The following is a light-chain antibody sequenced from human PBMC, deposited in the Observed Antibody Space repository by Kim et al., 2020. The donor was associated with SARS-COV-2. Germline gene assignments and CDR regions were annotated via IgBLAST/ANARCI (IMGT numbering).Light chain of an antibody. J-gene: IGLJ2*01. Sequence: GQLITISCTGTTSDIGLYNFVSWYRQPPGKAPKLIIYNVKKRASGISSRFSASKTGSTASLTISGLQAEDEADYYCSSYSRTATIIFGGGTQLTVL. CDR1: TSDIGLYNF. CDR2: NVK. CDR3: SSYSRTATII. V-gene: IGLV2-14*03.